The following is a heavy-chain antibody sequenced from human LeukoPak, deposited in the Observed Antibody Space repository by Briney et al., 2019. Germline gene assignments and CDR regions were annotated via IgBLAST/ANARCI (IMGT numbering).Heavy chain of an antibody. Sequence: PGGSLRLSCAASGFTFRGYGMHWVRQAPGKGLEWLSLLWYDGSNEYYADSVKGRFTISRDNSKNTLYLQMNSLRAEDTAVYYCAKGMTTGPRLVYHYMDVWGKGTTVTVSS. CDR1: GFTFRGYG. J-gene: IGHJ6*03. CDR2: LWYDGSNE. D-gene: IGHD4-17*01. V-gene: IGHV3-33*06. CDR3: AKGMTTGPRLVYHYMDV.